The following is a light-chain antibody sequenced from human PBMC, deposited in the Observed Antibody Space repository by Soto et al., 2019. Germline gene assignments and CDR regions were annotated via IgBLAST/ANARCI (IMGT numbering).Light chain of an antibody. CDR1: QGIRDD. J-gene: IGKJ1*01. CDR3: LQRNSYPRP. Sequence: DIQMTQSPSSLSAFLGDRVTITCRASQGIRDDLGCYQQKPGRAPERLISAASSLQSGVPSRFSGSASGTQFTRTVGSLLPEDFATYYCLQRNSYPRPFGQGTKVEIK. CDR2: AAS. V-gene: IGKV1-17*01.